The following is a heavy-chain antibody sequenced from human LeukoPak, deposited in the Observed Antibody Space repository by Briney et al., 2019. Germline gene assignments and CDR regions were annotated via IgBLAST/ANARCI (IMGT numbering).Heavy chain of an antibody. CDR1: GGSISSYY. J-gene: IGHJ4*02. CDR3: ARTYYDYVWGSYRLGYFDY. CDR2: IYYSGST. D-gene: IGHD3-16*02. V-gene: IGHV4-59*01. Sequence: SETLSLTCTVSGGSISSYYRSWIRQPPGKGLEWVGYIYYSGSTNYNPSLKSRVTISVDTSKNQFSLKLSSVTAADTAVYYCARTYYDYVWGSYRLGYFDYWGQGTLVTVSS.